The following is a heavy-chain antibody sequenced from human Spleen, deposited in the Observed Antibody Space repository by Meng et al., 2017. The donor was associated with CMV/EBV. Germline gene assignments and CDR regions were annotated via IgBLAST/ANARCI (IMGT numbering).Heavy chain of an antibody. Sequence: TFSSYAISWVRQDPGQGLEWMGGIIPIFGTANYAQKFQGRVTITTDESTSTAYMELSSLRSEDTAVYYCASSQSITIFGVAEGDWFDPWGQGTLVTVSS. V-gene: IGHV1-69*05. D-gene: IGHD3-3*01. CDR2: IIPIFGTA. CDR3: ASSQSITIFGVAEGDWFDP. J-gene: IGHJ5*02. CDR1: TFSSYA.